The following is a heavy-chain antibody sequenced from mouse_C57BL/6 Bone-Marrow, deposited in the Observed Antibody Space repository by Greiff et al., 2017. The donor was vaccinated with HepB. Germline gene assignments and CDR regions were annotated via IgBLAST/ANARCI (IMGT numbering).Heavy chain of an antibody. Sequence: EVMLVESGGGLVQPKGSLKLSCAASGFSFNTYAMNWVRQAPGKGLEWVARIRSKSNNYATYYADSVKDRFTISSDDSESMLYLQMNNLKTEDTAMYYCVRQTTVVDWYFDVWGTGTTVTVSS. CDR1: GFSFNTYA. CDR2: IRSKSNNYAT. J-gene: IGHJ1*03. CDR3: VRQTTVVDWYFDV. V-gene: IGHV10-1*01. D-gene: IGHD1-1*01.